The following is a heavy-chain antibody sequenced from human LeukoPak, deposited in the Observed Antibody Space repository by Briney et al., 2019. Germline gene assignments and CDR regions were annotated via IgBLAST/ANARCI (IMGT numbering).Heavy chain of an antibody. D-gene: IGHD1-26*01. V-gene: IGHV1-69*05. Sequence: SVKVSCKASGGTFSSYAISWVRQAPGQGLEWMGRIIPIFGTADYAQKFQGRVTFTTDESTSTAYMELSSLRSEDTAVYYCAREASIVGAPFDYWGQGTLVTVSS. CDR1: GGTFSSYA. J-gene: IGHJ4*02. CDR3: AREASIVGAPFDY. CDR2: IIPIFGTA.